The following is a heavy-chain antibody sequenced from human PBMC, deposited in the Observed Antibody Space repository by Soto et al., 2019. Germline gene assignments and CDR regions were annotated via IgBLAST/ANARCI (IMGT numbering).Heavy chain of an antibody. D-gene: IGHD2-8*01. CDR2: IKSKTDGGTT. J-gene: IGHJ4*02. Sequence: EVQLVESGGGLVKPGGSLRLSCAASGFTFSNAWMSWVRQAPGKGLEWVGRIKSKTDGGTTDYAAPVKGRFTISRDDSKNTLYLQMNSLKTEDTAVYYCTIESRSMLFNAVGECEDDFDYWGQGTLVTVSS. V-gene: IGHV3-15*01. CDR1: GFTFSNAW. CDR3: TIESRSMLFNAVGECEDDFDY.